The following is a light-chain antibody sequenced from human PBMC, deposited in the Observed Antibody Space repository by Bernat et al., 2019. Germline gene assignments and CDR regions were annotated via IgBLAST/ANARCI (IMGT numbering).Light chain of an antibody. Sequence: SYELTQPPSVSVSPGQTASITCSGDRLANTCWYQQKPGQSPVVVIFRDNKRPSGIPERFSGSNSGNTATLTISGTHAMDEADYYCQAWDSSTGVFGGGTKLTVL. CDR1: RLAN. J-gene: IGLJ3*02. CDR2: RDN. CDR3: QAWDSSTGV. V-gene: IGLV3-1*01.